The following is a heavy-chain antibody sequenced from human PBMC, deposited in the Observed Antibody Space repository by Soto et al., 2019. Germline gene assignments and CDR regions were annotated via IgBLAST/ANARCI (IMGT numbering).Heavy chain of an antibody. CDR3: ARQSGGDSQGNWFDP. Sequence: SETLSLTCTVSCGSISSSSYYRGWIRQPPGKGLEWIGSIYYSGSTYYNPSLKSRVTISVDTSKNQFSLKLSSVTAADTAVYYCARQSGGDSQGNWFDPWGQGTLVTVSS. CDR2: IYYSGST. CDR1: CGSISSSSYY. J-gene: IGHJ5*02. D-gene: IGHD2-21*01. V-gene: IGHV4-39*01.